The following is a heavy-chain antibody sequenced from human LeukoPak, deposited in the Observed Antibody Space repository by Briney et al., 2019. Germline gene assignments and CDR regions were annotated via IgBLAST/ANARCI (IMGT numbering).Heavy chain of an antibody. CDR3: ARGRDSSGWYDI. J-gene: IGHJ4*02. Sequence: GGSLRLSCVASGFTFGSYSMNWVRQAPGKGPEWVSCISSGSDYIYYADSVKGRFTISRDNTKNSLYLQMNSLRAEDTAVYFCARGRDSSGWYDIWGQGTLVTVSS. V-gene: IGHV3-21*01. CDR2: ISSGSDYI. D-gene: IGHD6-19*01. CDR1: GFTFGSYS.